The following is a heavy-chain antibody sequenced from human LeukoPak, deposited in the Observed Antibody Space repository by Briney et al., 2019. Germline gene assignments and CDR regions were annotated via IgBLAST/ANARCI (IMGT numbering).Heavy chain of an antibody. J-gene: IGHJ4*02. CDR2: IWYDGSNK. CDR1: GFTFSSYG. CDR3: AKGRLLLDY. D-gene: IGHD3-3*01. Sequence: GRSLRLSCAASGFTFSSYGMHWVRQAPGKGLEWVAVIWYDGSNKYYADSVKGRFTISRDNSKNTLYLQMNSLRAEDTAVYYCAKGRLLLDYWGQGTLVTVSS. V-gene: IGHV3-33*06.